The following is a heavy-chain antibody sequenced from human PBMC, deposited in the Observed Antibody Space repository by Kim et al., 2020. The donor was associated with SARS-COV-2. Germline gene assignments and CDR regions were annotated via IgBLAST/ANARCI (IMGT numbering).Heavy chain of an antibody. D-gene: IGHD3-10*01. CDR2: IGCRPGYL. V-gene: IGHV3-21*01. J-gene: IGHJ6*03. CDR3: ATPSGV. CDR1: GFIFSSYS. Sequence: GGSLRLSCVASGFIFSSYSMNWVRQAPGKGLEWVSSIGCRPGYLYYADSVKGRFTGSRDNAKNSLYLQMNSLRADDTGVYFCATPSGVSGKRNSVIVSS.